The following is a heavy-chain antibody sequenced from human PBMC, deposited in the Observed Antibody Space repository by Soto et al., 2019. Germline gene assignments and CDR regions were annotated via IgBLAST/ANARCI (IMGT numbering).Heavy chain of an antibody. D-gene: IGHD3-3*01. V-gene: IGHV1-2*04. Sequence: ASVKVSCKASGYTFTDYYMHWVRQAPGQGLEWMGWINPNSGGTNYAQKFQGWVTMTRDTSISTAYMELSRLRSDDTAVYYCARSSGVVMPTNYYYYGMDVWGQGTTVTVSS. CDR3: ARSSGVVMPTNYYYYGMDV. CDR2: INPNSGGT. J-gene: IGHJ6*02. CDR1: GYTFTDYY.